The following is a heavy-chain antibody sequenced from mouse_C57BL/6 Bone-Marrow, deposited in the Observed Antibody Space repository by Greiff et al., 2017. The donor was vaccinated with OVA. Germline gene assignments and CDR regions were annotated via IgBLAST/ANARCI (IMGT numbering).Heavy chain of an antibody. V-gene: IGHV1-18*01. J-gene: IGHJ3*01. Sequence: EVQLQQSGPELVKPGASVKIPCKASGYTFTDYNMDWVKQSHGKSLEWIGDINPNNGGTIYNQKFKGKATLTVDKSSSTAYVELRSLTSEDTAVYYCARTAYYSQLNLFAYWGQGTLVTVSA. D-gene: IGHD2-12*01. CDR1: GYTFTDYN. CDR2: INPNNGGT. CDR3: ARTAYYSQLNLFAY.